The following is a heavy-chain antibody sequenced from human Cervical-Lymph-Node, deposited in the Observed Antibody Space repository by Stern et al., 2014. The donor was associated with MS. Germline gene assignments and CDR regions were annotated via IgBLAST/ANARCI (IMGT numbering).Heavy chain of an antibody. Sequence: EVQLVQSGGGLIQPGGSLRLSCAAPGFTVSNNYMSWVRQAPGKGLEWVSLIYTDDSTYYAGSVKGRFTISRDSSKNKLFLQMNSLRAEDTAVYYCARAIFGVNTDAMAPDAFDTWGQGTMVTVSS. CDR2: IYTDDST. CDR1: GFTVSNNY. V-gene: IGHV3-53*01. J-gene: IGHJ3*02. CDR3: ARAIFGVNTDAMAPDAFDT. D-gene: IGHD3-3*01.